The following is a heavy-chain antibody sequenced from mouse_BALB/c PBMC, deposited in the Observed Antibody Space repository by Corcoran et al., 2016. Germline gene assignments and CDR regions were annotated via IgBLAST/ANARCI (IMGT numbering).Heavy chain of an antibody. D-gene: IGHD2-4*01. CDR2: INTHSGVP. CDR1: GYTFTTAG. J-gene: IGHJ4*01. CDR3: AREDDYDYYAMDY. Sequence: QIQLVQSGPELKKPGETVRISCKASGYTFTTAGIQWVQKMPGKGLQWIGWINTHSGVPKYAEDFKGRFAFSLETSASTAYLQISNLKNEDTATYFCAREDDYDYYAMDYWGQGTSVTVSS. V-gene: IGHV9-4*02.